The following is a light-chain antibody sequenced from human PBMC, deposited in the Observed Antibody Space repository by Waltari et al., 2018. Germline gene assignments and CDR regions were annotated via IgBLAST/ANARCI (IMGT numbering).Light chain of an antibody. CDR1: PSLSSN. V-gene: IGKV3-15*01. J-gene: IGKJ1*01. CDR3: QERGRT. Sequence: IVMTQSPATLSVSPGEGATRSCKASPSLSSNLAWYQQKPGQLPRLLIYGASTRATGIPARFSGSGSGTEFTLTISSLQAEDFAVYYCQERGRTFGQGTKVEIK. CDR2: GAS.